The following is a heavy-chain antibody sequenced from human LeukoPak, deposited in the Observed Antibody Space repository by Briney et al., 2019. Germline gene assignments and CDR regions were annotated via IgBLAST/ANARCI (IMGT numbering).Heavy chain of an antibody. J-gene: IGHJ4*02. Sequence: GGSLRLSCAASGFTFSSYGMHWVRQAPGKGLEWVAFIRYDGSDKYYAESVKGRFTISRGNSKNTLYLQMNSLRAEDTAVYYCVKDSRGGTYLGPTEYWGQGTLVTVSS. CDR3: VKDSRGGTYLGPTEY. CDR2: IRYDGSDK. D-gene: IGHD1-26*01. CDR1: GFTFSSYG. V-gene: IGHV3-30*02.